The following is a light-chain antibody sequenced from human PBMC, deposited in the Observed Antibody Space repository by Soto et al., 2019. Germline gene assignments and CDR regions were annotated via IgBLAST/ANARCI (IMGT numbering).Light chain of an antibody. CDR3: QQYGSSLYT. CDR1: QSVSSSY. J-gene: IGKJ2*01. CDR2: DAS. Sequence: EIVLTQSPGTLSLSPGERATLSCRASQSVSSSYLAWYQQKPGQAPRLLIYDASSRATGITDRFSGSGSGTDFTLTISRLEPEEFAVYYCQQYGSSLYTFGQGTKLEIK. V-gene: IGKV3-20*01.